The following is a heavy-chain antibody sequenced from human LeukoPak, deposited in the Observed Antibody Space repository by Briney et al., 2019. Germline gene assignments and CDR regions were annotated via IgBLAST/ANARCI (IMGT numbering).Heavy chain of an antibody. V-gene: IGHV3-23*01. CDR2: ISGSGGST. D-gene: IGHD5-18*01. CDR3: AKDRYSYGYLY. J-gene: IGHJ4*02. CDR1: GFTFSSYG. Sequence: PGRSLRLSCAASGFTFSSYGMHWVRQAPGKGLEWVSAISGSGGSTYYADSVKGRFTISRDNSKNTLYLQMNSLRAEDTAVYYCAKDRYSYGYLYWGQGTLVTVSS.